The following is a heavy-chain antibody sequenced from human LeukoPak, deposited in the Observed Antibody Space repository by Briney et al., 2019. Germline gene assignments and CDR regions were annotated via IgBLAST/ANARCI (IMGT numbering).Heavy chain of an antibody. J-gene: IGHJ4*02. CDR3: ARLVRGGRGYYFDY. CDR2: INHNAAT. CDR1: GGSFTGYY. Sequence: SETLSLTCVADGGSFTGYYWTWIRQSPGKGLEWIGEINHNAATNYNPSLKSRVTISVDTSKNQFSLKLSSVTAADTAVYYCARLVRGGRGYYFDYWGQGTLVTVSS. D-gene: IGHD3-10*01. V-gene: IGHV4-34*01.